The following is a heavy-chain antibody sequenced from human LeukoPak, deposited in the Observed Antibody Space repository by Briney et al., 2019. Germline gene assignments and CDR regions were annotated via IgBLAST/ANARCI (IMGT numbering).Heavy chain of an antibody. Sequence: ASVKVSCKASGYTFTGYYIDWVRQAPGQGLECMGWINPNSGGTNYAQKFQGRVTMTRDTSFSPAYMELSRLRSDDTAVYYCARGGSGSYFSWLDPWGQGTLVTVSS. D-gene: IGHD3-10*01. CDR1: GYTFTGYY. V-gene: IGHV1-2*02. CDR2: INPNSGGT. J-gene: IGHJ5*02. CDR3: ARGGSGSYFSWLDP.